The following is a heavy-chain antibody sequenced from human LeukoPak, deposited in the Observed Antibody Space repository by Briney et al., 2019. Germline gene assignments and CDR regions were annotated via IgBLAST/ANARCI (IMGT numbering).Heavy chain of an antibody. V-gene: IGHV3-30*03. J-gene: IGHJ6*02. CDR3: SASRPHYGDYYGLDV. CDR1: GFNFDDYS. Sequence: GGSLRLSCEVSGFNFDDYSMHWVRQAPGKGLEWVAVISYDGSHKYSADSVKGRFTISRDNSKNTLYLQMNSLRTEDTAVYFCSASRPHYGDYYGLDVWGHGTTVTVSS. D-gene: IGHD4/OR15-4a*01. CDR2: ISYDGSHK.